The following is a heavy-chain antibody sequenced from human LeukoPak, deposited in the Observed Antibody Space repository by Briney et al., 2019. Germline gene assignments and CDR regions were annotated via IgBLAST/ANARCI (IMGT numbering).Heavy chain of an antibody. Sequence: ASVKVSCKASGGTFSSYAISWVRQARGQGLEWMGRIIPILGIANYAQKFQGRVTITADKSTSTAYMELSSLRSEDTAVYYCASSYSGTVQPFDYWGQGTLVTVSS. V-gene: IGHV1-69*04. J-gene: IGHJ4*02. D-gene: IGHD1-26*01. CDR2: IIPILGIA. CDR3: ASSYSGTVQPFDY. CDR1: GGTFSSYA.